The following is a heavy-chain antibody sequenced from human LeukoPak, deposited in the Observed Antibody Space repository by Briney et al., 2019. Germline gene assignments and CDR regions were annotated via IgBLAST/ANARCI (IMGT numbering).Heavy chain of an antibody. D-gene: IGHD3-22*01. Sequence: GGSLRLSCAASGFSFSSYWMSWVRQAPGKGLEWVANIKQDGSEKYYVDSVKGRFTISRDNAKNSLSLQMNSLKTEDTAVYYCARGPRYYDSGGYYSEDYWGQGTLVTVSS. CDR1: GFSFSSYW. V-gene: IGHV3-7*03. CDR2: IKQDGSEK. CDR3: ARGPRYYDSGGYYSEDY. J-gene: IGHJ4*02.